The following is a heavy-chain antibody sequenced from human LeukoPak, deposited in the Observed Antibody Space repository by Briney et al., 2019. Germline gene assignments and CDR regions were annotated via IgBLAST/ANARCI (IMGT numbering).Heavy chain of an antibody. J-gene: IGHJ3*02. CDR3: ARGPRLDSSGWYYGAFDI. V-gene: IGHV1-2*06. CDR2: INPNSGGA. Sequence: ASVKVSCKASGYTFTVYYIHWVRQAPGQGLEWMGRINPNSGGADYAQKFQGRVSMTRDPSISTAYMELSSLRSDDTAVYYCARGPRLDSSGWYYGAFDIWGQGTMVTVS. CDR1: GYTFTVYY. D-gene: IGHD6-19*01.